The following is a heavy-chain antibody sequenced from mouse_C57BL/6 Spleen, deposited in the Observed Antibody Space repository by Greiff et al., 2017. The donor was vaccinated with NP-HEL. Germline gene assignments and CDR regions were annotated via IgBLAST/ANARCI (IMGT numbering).Heavy chain of an antibody. D-gene: IGHD1-1*01. J-gene: IGHJ2*01. CDR3: ARRGYGSRDYFDY. Sequence: QVQLQQPGAELVRPGSSVKLSCKASGYTFTSYWMDWVKQRPGQGLEWIGNIYPSDSETHYNQKFKDKATLTVDKSSSTAYMQLSSLTSEDSAVYYCARRGYGSRDYFDYWGQGTTLTVSS. V-gene: IGHV1-61*01. CDR1: GYTFTSYW. CDR2: IYPSDSET.